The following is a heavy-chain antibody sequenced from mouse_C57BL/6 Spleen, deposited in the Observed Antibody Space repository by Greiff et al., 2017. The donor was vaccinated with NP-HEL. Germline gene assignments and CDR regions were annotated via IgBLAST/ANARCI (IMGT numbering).Heavy chain of an antibody. J-gene: IGHJ2*01. CDR1: GYTFTDYE. CDR3: TRFTTVGY. D-gene: IGHD1-1*01. CDR2: IDPETGGT. Sequence: QVQLKESGAELVRPGASVTLSCKASGYTFTDYEMHWVKQTPVHGLEWIGAIDPETGGTAYNQKFKGKAILTADKSSSTAYMELRSLTSEDSAVYYCTRFTTVGYWGQGTTLTVSS. V-gene: IGHV1-15*01.